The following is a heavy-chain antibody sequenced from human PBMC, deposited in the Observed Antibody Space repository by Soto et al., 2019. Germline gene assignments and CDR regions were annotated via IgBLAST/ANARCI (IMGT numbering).Heavy chain of an antibody. Sequence: GASVKVSCKASGYTFTSYGISWVRQAPGQGLEWMGWISAYNGNTNYAQKLQGRVTMTTDTSTSTAYMELRSLRSDDTAVYYCARDAIGRYGPYYFDYWGRGDLVTVSS. CDR2: ISAYNGNT. D-gene: IGHD1-26*01. V-gene: IGHV1-18*01. J-gene: IGHJ4*02. CDR1: GYTFTSYG. CDR3: ARDAIGRYGPYYFDY.